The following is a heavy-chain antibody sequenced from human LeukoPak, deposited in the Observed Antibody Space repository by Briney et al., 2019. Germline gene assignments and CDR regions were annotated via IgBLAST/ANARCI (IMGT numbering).Heavy chain of an antibody. Sequence: GGSLRLSCAASGFTFSSCGMHWVRQAPGKGLEWVARIQYDGSNENYVDSVQGRFTISRDNSKNTLYLQMNSLRAEDTAVYFCAKERYSSSSLFAITPFDYWGQGTLVTVSS. CDR1: GFTFSSCG. CDR2: IQYDGSNE. D-gene: IGHD6-13*01. CDR3: AKERYSSSSLFAITPFDY. V-gene: IGHV3-30*02. J-gene: IGHJ4*02.